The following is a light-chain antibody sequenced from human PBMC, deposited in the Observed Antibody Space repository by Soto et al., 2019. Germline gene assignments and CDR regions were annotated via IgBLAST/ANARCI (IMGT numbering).Light chain of an antibody. J-gene: IGKJ2*01. Sequence: EIVLTQSPATLSLSPGERATLSCRASQSVSSYLAWYQQKPGQAPRLLIYDASARATGIPARFSGSGSGTDFTLTISSLEPEDFVVYYCQQRSNWPGTFVQGTKLEIK. CDR2: DAS. CDR1: QSVSSY. V-gene: IGKV3-11*01. CDR3: QQRSNWPGT.